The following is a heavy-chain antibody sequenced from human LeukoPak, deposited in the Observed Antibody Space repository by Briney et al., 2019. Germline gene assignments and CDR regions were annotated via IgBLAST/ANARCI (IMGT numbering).Heavy chain of an antibody. V-gene: IGHV3-66*01. J-gene: IGHJ3*02. D-gene: IGHD3-3*01. CDR1: GFTVSGNY. CDR2: IYSGDST. Sequence: PGGSLRLSCAASGFTVSGNYMSWVRQAPGKGLEWVSIIYSGDSTYYAASVTGRFTISRAKSKNTLYLQMTSLSAEDTAVYYCARVFWEKAGFIGAFDIWGQGTLVTVSS. CDR3: ARVFWEKAGFIGAFDI.